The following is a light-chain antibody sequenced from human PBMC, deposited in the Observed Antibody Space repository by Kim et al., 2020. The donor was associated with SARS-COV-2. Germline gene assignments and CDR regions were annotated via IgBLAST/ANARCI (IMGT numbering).Light chain of an antibody. CDR1: QSISSW. CDR2: KAS. Sequence: SASVGDRVTITCRASQSISSWLTWYQQKPGKAPKLLIYKASSLECGVPSRFSGSGSGTEFTLTISSLQPDDFATYYCQQYNSYSWTFGQGTKLEI. CDR3: QQYNSYSWT. J-gene: IGKJ1*01. V-gene: IGKV1-5*03.